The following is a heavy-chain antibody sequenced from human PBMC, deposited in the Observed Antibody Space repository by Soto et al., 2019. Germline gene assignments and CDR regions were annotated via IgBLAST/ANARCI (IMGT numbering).Heavy chain of an antibody. V-gene: IGHV2-5*02. J-gene: IGHJ4*02. CDR3: SHTMAPRIFDS. Sequence: QITLKEAGHTLVKPTQTLPLTCRFSGFSLITRGVGVGWIRQPPGKAREWLALIYWDDDTGYSTSLRNRLTITKDTSRNQVVLTMTNMDPADTATYYCSHTMAPRIFDSWGQGTLVTVSS. CDR2: IYWDDDT. D-gene: IGHD3-10*01. CDR1: GFSLITRGVG.